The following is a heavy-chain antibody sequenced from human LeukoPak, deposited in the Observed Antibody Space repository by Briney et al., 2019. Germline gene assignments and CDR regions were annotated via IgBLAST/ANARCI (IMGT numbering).Heavy chain of an antibody. CDR3: ARQQYSSFDY. V-gene: IGHV1-46*01. CDR2: INPSGGST. J-gene: IGHJ4*02. Sequence: ASVKVSCKASGYTFTSYYMHWVRQAPGQGLEWMGIINPSGGSTTYAQKFQGRVTVSRDTSTNTVYTELSSLRSEDTAVYYCARQQYSSFDYWGQGTLVTPSS. CDR1: GYTFTSYY. D-gene: IGHD6-13*01.